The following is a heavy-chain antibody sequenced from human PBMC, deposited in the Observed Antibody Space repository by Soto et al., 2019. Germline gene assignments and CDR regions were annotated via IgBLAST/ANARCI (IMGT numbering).Heavy chain of an antibody. J-gene: IGHJ6*03. D-gene: IGHD3-3*01. V-gene: IGHV4-59*01. CDR1: GDSISSYY. CDR3: ARNQAGTVFGIPANYYYMDV. Sequence: SETLSLTCNVSGDSISSYYWSWIRQPPGKGLEWIGYTHYTGSSYYNPSLKSRVTMSVDTSKRQISLKLTSVTAADTAVYYCARNQAGTVFGIPANYYYMDVWGKGTTVTASS. CDR2: THYTGSS.